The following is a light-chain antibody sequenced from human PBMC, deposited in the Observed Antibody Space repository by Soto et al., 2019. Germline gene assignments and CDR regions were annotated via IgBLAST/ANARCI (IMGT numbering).Light chain of an antibody. J-gene: IGLJ2*01. V-gene: IGLV1-40*01. Sequence: QSALTQPPSVSGAPGQRVTISCTGSSSNIGAGYDVHWYQQLPGTAPKLLIYGNINRPSGVPDRFSGSKSGTSASLAITGLQAEDEADYYCQSYGSSLSGPVVFGGGTKLTVL. CDR1: SSNIGAGYD. CDR2: GNI. CDR3: QSYGSSLSGPVV.